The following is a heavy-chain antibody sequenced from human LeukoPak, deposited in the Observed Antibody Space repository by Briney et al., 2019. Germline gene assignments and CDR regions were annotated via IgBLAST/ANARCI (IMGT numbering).Heavy chain of an antibody. CDR3: ARAPRWYWSFDY. D-gene: IGHD4-23*01. V-gene: IGHV3-7*03. J-gene: IGHJ4*02. Sequence: GGSLRLSCAASGFTFSSYVMHWVRQAPGKGLEWVASINQDGTEKYYVDSVKGRFTISRDNAKNSLYLQMNSLRAEDTAVYYCARAPRWYWSFDYWGQGTLVTVSS. CDR1: GFTFSSYV. CDR2: INQDGTEK.